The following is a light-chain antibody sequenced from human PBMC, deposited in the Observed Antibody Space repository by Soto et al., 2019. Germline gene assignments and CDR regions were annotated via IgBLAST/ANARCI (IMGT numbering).Light chain of an antibody. CDR2: GAS. CDR1: QSVSNNY. Sequence: EIVLTQSPGTLSLSPWERATLSCRASQSVSNNYLAWYQQKPGQAPRLLIYGASTRATGVPARFSGSGSGTDFTLTISSLEPEDFAVYYCHQRSNWPPDTFGQGTRLEIK. J-gene: IGKJ5*01. CDR3: HQRSNWPPDT. V-gene: IGKV3-11*01.